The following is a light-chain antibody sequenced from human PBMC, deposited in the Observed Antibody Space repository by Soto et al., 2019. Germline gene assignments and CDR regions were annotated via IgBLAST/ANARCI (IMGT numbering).Light chain of an antibody. CDR2: LGS. CDR3: MQALQTSWT. J-gene: IGKJ1*01. CDR1: QSLLHSNGYNY. Sequence: DIVMTQSPLSLPVTPGEPASISCRSSQSLLHSNGYNYLDWYLQKPGQSPQLLIYLGSNRASGVPDRFRGSGSGPDFTLKISRVEAEDVGVYYCMQALQTSWTFGQGTKVEIK. V-gene: IGKV2-28*01.